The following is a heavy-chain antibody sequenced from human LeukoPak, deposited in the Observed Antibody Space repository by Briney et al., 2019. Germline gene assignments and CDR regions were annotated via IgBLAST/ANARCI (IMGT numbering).Heavy chain of an antibody. CDR1: GYTFTSYG. J-gene: IGHJ4*02. Sequence: GASVKVSCKASGYTFTSYGISWVRQAPGQGLEWMGWISAYNGNTNYAQKLQGRVTMTTDTSTSTAYMELRSLRSDDTAVYYCARDGRYFDWLRRIDYWGQGTLVTVSS. V-gene: IGHV1-18*01. CDR3: ARDGRYFDWLRRIDY. D-gene: IGHD3-9*01. CDR2: ISAYNGNT.